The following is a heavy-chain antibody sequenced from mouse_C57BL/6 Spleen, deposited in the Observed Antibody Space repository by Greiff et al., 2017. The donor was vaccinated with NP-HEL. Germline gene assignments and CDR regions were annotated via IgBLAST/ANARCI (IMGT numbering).Heavy chain of an antibody. CDR1: GYTFTSYG. CDR2: IYPRSGNT. D-gene: IGHD2-2*01. V-gene: IGHV1-81*01. J-gene: IGHJ2*01. CDR3: ARSSMVTTGENFDY. Sequence: QVQLKESGAELARPGASVKLSCKASGYTFTSYGISWVKQRTGQGLEWIGEIYPRSGNTYYNEKFKGKATLTADKSSSTAYMELRSLTSEDSAVYFCARSSMVTTGENFDYWGQGTTLTVSS.